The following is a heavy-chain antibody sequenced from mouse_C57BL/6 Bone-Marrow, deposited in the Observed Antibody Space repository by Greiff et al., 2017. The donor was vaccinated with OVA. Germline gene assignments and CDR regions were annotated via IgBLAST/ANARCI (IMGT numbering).Heavy chain of an antibody. D-gene: IGHD1-1*01. CDR2: IDPENGDT. V-gene: IGHV14-4*01. CDR1: GFNIKDDY. J-gene: IGHJ1*03. CDR3: TNYGSPYFDV. Sequence: VQLKQSGAELVRPGASVKLSCTASGFNIKDDYMHWVKQRPEQGLEWIGWIDPENGDTEYASKFQGKATITADTSSNTAYLQLSSLTSEDTAVYYCTNYGSPYFDVWGTGTTVTVSS.